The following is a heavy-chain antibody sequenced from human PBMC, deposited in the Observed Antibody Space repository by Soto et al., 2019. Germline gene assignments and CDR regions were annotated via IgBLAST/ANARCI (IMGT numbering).Heavy chain of an antibody. CDR2: ISSSISYI. V-gene: IGHV3-21*01. D-gene: IGHD3-3*01. CDR1: GFTFSSYS. CDR3: ARDQLFLAYDY. Sequence: PGGSLRLSCAASGFTFSSYSMNWVRQAPGKGLEWVSSISSSISYIYYADSVKGRLTISRDNAKNSLYLQMNSLRAEDTAVYYCARDQLFLAYDYWGQGTLVTVSS. J-gene: IGHJ4*02.